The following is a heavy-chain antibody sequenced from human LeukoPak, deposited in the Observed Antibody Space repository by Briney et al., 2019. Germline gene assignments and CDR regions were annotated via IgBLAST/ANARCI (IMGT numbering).Heavy chain of an antibody. D-gene: IGHD2-21*02. CDR2: INAGNGNT. Sequence: ASVKVSCKASGYTFTSYAMHWVRQAPGQRLEWMGWINAGNGNTKYSQKFQGRVTITRDTSASTAYMELSSLRSEDTAVYYCAREYCGGDCYSQYYYYGMDVWGQGTTATVSS. CDR1: GYTFTSYA. CDR3: AREYCGGDCYSQYYYYGMDV. V-gene: IGHV1-3*01. J-gene: IGHJ6*02.